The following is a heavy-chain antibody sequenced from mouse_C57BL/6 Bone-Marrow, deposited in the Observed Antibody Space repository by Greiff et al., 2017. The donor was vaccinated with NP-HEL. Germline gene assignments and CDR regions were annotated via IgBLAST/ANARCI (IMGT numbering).Heavy chain of an antibody. V-gene: IGHV1-81*01. Sequence: VKLVESGAELARPGASVKLSCKASGYTFTSYGISWVKQRTGQGLEWIGEIYPRSGNTYYTEKFKGKATLTADKSSSTAYMELRSLTSENSAVYFCSIGYYGSRDYGCQGTTLTVTS. J-gene: IGHJ2*01. D-gene: IGHD1-1*01. CDR2: IYPRSGNT. CDR3: SIGYYGSRDY. CDR1: GYTFTSYG.